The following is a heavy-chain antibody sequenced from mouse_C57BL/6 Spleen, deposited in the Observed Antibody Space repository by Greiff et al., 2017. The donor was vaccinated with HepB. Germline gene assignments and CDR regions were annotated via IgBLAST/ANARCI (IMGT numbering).Heavy chain of an antibody. CDR3: TGGLLYPCFAY. CDR2: IRNKANNHAT. Sequence: EVKLQESGGGLVQPGGSMKLSCAASGFTFSDAWMDWVRQSPEKGLEWVADIRNKANNHATYYAESVKGRFTISRDDSKSSVYLQMNSLRAEDTGIYYCTGGLLYPCFAYWGQGTLVTVSA. D-gene: IGHD2-12*01. CDR1: GFTFSDAW. J-gene: IGHJ3*01. V-gene: IGHV6-6*01.